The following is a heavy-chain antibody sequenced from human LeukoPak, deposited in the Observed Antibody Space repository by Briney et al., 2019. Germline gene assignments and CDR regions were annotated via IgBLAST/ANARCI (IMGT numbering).Heavy chain of an antibody. Sequence: PGGSLRLSCAASGFTFSSYAMNWVRQAPGKGLEWVSSISSTSSNTYYADSVKGRFTISRDNGKNPLYLQMNSLRAEDTALYYCARVGYSSSWRERYKYYLDYWGQGTLVTVSS. CDR3: ARVGYSSSWRERYKYYLDY. V-gene: IGHV3-21*01. CDR2: ISSTSSNT. CDR1: GFTFSSYA. J-gene: IGHJ4*02. D-gene: IGHD6-13*01.